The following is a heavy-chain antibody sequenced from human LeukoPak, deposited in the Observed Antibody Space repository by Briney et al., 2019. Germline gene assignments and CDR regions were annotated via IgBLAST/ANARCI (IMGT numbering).Heavy chain of an antibody. CDR2: INTSGST. Sequence: SETLSLTCTVSGVSINIYYWSWIRQSAGKGLEWIGRINTSGSTNYNPSLKSRVTISVDTSKNQFSLNLYSVTAADTAVYYCARRSHLGECTSTACPGAFGVWGQGTMVTVSS. J-gene: IGHJ3*01. CDR1: GVSINIYY. V-gene: IGHV4-4*07. CDR3: ARRSHLGECTSTACPGAFGV. D-gene: IGHD2-2*01.